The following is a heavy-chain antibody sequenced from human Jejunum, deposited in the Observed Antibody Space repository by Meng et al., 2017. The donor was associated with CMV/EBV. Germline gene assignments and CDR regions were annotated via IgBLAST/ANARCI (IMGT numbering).Heavy chain of an antibody. CDR1: GFTFSNYE. CDR2: ITGGGTTI. D-gene: IGHD6-13*01. V-gene: IGHV3-48*03. CDR3: ARDTAAAGIDY. J-gene: IGHJ4*02. Sequence: AASGFTFSNYEMNWVRQAPGKGLEWVSYITGGGTTIYYADSVKGRFTISRDNAKNSLYLQMNSLRAEDTAVYYCARDTAAAGIDYWGQGTGVTVSS.